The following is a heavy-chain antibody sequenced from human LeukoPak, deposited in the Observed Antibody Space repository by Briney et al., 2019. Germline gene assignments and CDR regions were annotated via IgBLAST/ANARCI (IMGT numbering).Heavy chain of an antibody. CDR1: GFTFSSYA. D-gene: IGHD3-3*01. CDR3: AKSGFIDFWSGYFNWFDP. J-gene: IGHJ5*02. Sequence: GGSLRLSCAASGFTFSSYAMSWVRQAPGKGLEWVSAISGSGGSTYYADSVKGRFTISRDNSKNTLYLQMNSLRAEDTAVYYCAKSGFIDFWSGYFNWFDPWGQGTLVTVSS. V-gene: IGHV3-23*01. CDR2: ISGSGGST.